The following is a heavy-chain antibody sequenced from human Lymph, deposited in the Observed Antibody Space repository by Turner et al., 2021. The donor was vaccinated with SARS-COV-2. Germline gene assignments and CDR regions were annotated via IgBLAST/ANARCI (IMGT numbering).Heavy chain of an antibody. CDR2: IIPIFGKA. V-gene: IGHV1-69*01. D-gene: IGHD5-18*01. CDR1: GGTFSSYA. CDR3: ARVAYTAMVTCAFDI. J-gene: IGHJ3*02. Sequence: QVQLVQSGAEVKKPGSSVKVSCKASGGTFSSYAISWVRQAPGQGLEWMGGIIPIFGKANYEQKFQGRVTITADESKSTAYMELSSLRSEDTAVYYCARVAYTAMVTCAFDIWGQGTMVTVSS.